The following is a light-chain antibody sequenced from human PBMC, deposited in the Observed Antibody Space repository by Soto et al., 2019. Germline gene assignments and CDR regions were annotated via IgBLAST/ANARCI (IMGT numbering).Light chain of an antibody. CDR2: KAS. J-gene: IGKJ1*01. CDR3: QHYNSYSEA. Sequence: DIQMTQSPSTLSASVGDIVTITCRASQSIISWLACYQQKPGKAPKLLIYKASTLKSGVPSSFSGSGSVTEFTLTISSLQPDDFATYYCQHYNSYSEAFGQGTKVDIK. CDR1: QSIISW. V-gene: IGKV1-5*03.